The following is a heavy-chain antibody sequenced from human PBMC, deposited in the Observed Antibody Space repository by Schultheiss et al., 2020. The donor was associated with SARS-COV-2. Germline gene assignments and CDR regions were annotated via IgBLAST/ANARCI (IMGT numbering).Heavy chain of an antibody. D-gene: IGHD2-2*01. CDR2: ISSSGGST. V-gene: IGHV3-23*01. J-gene: IGHJ4*02. CDR3: AKDLLGPAADHYYFDY. Sequence: GGSLRLSCAASGFTFASYTMTWVRQAPGKGLEWVSAISSSGGSTYYADSVKGRFTVSRDNSKNTLYLQMNSLRAEDTAVYYCAKDLLGPAADHYYFDYWGQGTLVTVSS. CDR1: GFTFASYT.